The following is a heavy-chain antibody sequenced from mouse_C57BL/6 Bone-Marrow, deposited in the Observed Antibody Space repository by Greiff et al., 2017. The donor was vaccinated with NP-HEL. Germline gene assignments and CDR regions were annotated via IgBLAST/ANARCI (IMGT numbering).Heavy chain of an antibody. Sequence: LVKPGASVKLSCKASGYTFTEYTIHWVKQRSGQGLEWIGWFYPGSGSIKYNEKFKDTATLTADKSSSTVYMELSRLTSEDAAVYFCARHEGAYGNYGWYFDVWGTGTTVTVSS. V-gene: IGHV1-62-2*01. J-gene: IGHJ1*03. CDR1: GYTFTEYT. CDR2: FYPGSGSI. CDR3: ARHEGAYGNYGWYFDV. D-gene: IGHD2-10*02.